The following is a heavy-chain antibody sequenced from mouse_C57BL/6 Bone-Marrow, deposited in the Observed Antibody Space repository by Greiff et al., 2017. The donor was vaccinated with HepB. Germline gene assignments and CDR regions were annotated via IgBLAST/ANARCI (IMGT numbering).Heavy chain of an antibody. Sequence: EVKVVESGGGLVKPGGSLKLSCAASGFTFSSYAMSWVRQTPEKRLEWVATISDGGSYTYYPDNVKGRFTISRDNAKNNLYLQMSHLKSEDTAMYYCARVGYYGSSLFAYWGQGTLVTVSA. V-gene: IGHV5-4*03. CDR1: GFTFSSYA. D-gene: IGHD1-1*01. CDR2: ISDGGSYT. CDR3: ARVGYYGSSLFAY. J-gene: IGHJ3*01.